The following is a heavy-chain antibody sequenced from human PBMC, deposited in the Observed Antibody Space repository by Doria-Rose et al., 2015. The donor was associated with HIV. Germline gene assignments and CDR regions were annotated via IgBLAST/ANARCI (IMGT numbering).Heavy chain of an antibody. J-gene: IGHJ4*02. CDR3: ARIKSSRWYHKYYFDF. CDR1: GVSLSSPGMG. Sequence: QVQLVQSGPVLVKPTETLTLTCTVSGVSLSSPGMGVSWIRQPPGKALEWLANTISDDERSYKPSLKSTLTISRGTSKSQVVLTMTDMDPVDTATYYCARIKSSRWYHKYYFDFWGQGTLVIVSA. CDR2: TISDDER. V-gene: IGHV2-26*01. D-gene: IGHD6-13*01.